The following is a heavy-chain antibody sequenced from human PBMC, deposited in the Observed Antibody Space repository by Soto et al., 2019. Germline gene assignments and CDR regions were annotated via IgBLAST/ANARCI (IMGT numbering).Heavy chain of an antibody. CDR1: GFTFSDHS. Sequence: EVPLVESGGGLVQPGGSLRLSCAASGFTFSDHSMDWVRQTPGKGLEWVGRTRNKANSYTTEYAASVKGRFTISRDDSKNSLYLQMNSLKTEDTAVYYCVRGIRWGQGTLVIVSS. J-gene: IGHJ4*02. CDR2: TRNKANSYTT. V-gene: IGHV3-72*01. CDR3: VRGIR.